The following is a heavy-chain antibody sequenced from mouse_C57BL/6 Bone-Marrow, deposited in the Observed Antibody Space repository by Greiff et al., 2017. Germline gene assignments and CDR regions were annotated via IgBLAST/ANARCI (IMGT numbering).Heavy chain of an antibody. Sequence: VQLQQSGAELVRPGTSVKMSCKASGYTFTNYWIGWAKQRPGHGLEWIGDINPGGGYTNYNEKFKGKATLTADKSSSTAYMQFSSLTSEDSAIDYYARWHYCSSCRAYWGQGTLVTVSA. J-gene: IGHJ3*01. CDR2: INPGGGYT. V-gene: IGHV1-63*01. CDR1: GYTFTNYW. CDR3: ARWHYCSSCRAY. D-gene: IGHD1-1*01.